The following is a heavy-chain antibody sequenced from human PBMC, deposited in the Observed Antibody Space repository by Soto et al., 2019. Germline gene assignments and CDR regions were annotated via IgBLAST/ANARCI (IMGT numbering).Heavy chain of an antibody. CDR2: IYPSDSDT. Sequence: GESLKISCKGSGYTFTIYWIAWVRQMPGKGLEWMGIIYPSDSDTRYSPSFQGQVTISADKSISTAYLQWSSLKASDTAMYYCARDKDRLQLGGNYYYILDVWGQGTTVTVSS. CDR1: GYTFTIYW. CDR3: ARDKDRLQLGGNYYYILDV. J-gene: IGHJ6*02. D-gene: IGHD5-12*01. V-gene: IGHV5-51*01.